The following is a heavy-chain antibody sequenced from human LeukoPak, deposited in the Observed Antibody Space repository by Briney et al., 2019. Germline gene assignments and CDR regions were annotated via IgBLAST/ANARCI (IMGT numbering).Heavy chain of an antibody. CDR3: ARAGDS. CDR2: IDGDGRST. J-gene: IGHJ4*02. CDR1: GFTFSSYW. V-gene: IGHV3-74*01. Sequence: GGSLRLSCTASGFTFSSYWMHWVRQAPGKGLVWVSRIDGDGRSTSYADSVKGRFTISRDNAKNTLFLQMDSLRPEDTAFYYCARAGDSWGQGTLVTVSS.